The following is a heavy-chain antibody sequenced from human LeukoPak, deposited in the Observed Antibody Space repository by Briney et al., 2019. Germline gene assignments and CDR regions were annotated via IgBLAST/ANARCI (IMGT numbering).Heavy chain of an antibody. D-gene: IGHD5-24*01. V-gene: IGHV4-39*07. Sequence: SETLSLTCTVSGGSISSSSYYWGWIRQPPGKGLEWIGSIYYSGSTYYNPSLKSRATISVDTSKNQFSLKLSSVTAADTAVYYCARDLRDGYNHYWGQGTLVTVSS. CDR1: GGSISSSSYY. CDR3: ARDLRDGYNHY. CDR2: IYYSGST. J-gene: IGHJ4*02.